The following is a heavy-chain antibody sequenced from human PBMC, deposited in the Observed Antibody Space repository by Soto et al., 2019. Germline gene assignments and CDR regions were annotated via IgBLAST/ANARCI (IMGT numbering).Heavy chain of an antibody. CDR1: GGSISSSSGC. Sequence: PSEPLSLPCTVSGGSISSSSGCRGWIRQPPGRGMEWIGSIYYRGSTYYNPSLKSRVTISVDTSKNQFSLKLSSVPAADTAVYYCARQVRGYFDWLLRHDAFDIWGQGTMVTVSS. CDR2: IYYRGST. J-gene: IGHJ3*02. CDR3: ARQVRGYFDWLLRHDAFDI. D-gene: IGHD3-9*01. V-gene: IGHV4-39*01.